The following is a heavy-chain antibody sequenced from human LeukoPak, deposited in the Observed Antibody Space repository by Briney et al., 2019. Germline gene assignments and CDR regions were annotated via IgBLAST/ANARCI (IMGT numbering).Heavy chain of an antibody. Sequence: GASVKVSRKASGYTFTSYGISWVRQASGQGLEWMGWISAYNGNTNYAQKLQGRVTMTTDTSTSTAYMELRSLRSDDTAVYYCARSRITIFGVVIDAAMDVWGKGTTVTVSS. D-gene: IGHD3-3*01. CDR2: ISAYNGNT. J-gene: IGHJ6*04. CDR1: GYTFTSYG. CDR3: ARSRITIFGVVIDAAMDV. V-gene: IGHV1-18*01.